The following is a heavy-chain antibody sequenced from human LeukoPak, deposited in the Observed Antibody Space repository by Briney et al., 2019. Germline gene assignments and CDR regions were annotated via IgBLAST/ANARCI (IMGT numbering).Heavy chain of an antibody. Sequence: GGSLRLSCATSGFPFETNAMSWVRQAPGKGLEWVATIGNTETFYADSATGRFTISRDNSKNTVNLQMNRLRVEDTAIYYCAKDWIQFNRVFDCFDSWGQGTLVTVSS. CDR1: GFPFETNA. J-gene: IGHJ4*02. D-gene: IGHD5-18*01. V-gene: IGHV3-23*01. CDR2: IGNTET. CDR3: AKDWIQFNRVFDCFDS.